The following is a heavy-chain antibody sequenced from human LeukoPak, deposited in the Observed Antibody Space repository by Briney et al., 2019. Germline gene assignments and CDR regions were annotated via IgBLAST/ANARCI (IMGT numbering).Heavy chain of an antibody. Sequence: PGGSLRLSCAASGFTFSSYGMHWVRQAPGKGLEWVAVISYDGSNKYYADSVKGRFTISRDNSKNTLYLQMNSLRAVDTAVYYCAKEEGFIRSLDYWGQGTLVTVSS. J-gene: IGHJ4*02. D-gene: IGHD2-15*01. V-gene: IGHV3-30*18. CDR1: GFTFSSYG. CDR2: ISYDGSNK. CDR3: AKEEGFIRSLDY.